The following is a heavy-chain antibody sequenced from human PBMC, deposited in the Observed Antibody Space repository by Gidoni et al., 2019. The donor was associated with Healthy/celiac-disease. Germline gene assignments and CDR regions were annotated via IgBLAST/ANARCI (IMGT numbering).Heavy chain of an antibody. J-gene: IGHJ4*02. D-gene: IGHD4-17*01. CDR1: GSTFSSDT. Sequence: VQSGAEVKKPGSSVKVSCKAYGSTFSSDTISWVRQAPGQGLEWRGRIIPILGIANYAQTFQGRVTITSYNSTSTAYMALSSLRSEASAVYYCARDSMITTVTTKRGRFDYWGQGTLVTVSS. CDR2: IIPILGIA. CDR3: ARDSMITTVTTKRGRFDY. V-gene: IGHV1-69*08.